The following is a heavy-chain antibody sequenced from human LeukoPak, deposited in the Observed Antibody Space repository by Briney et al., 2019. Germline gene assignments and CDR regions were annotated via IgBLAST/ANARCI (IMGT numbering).Heavy chain of an antibody. J-gene: IGHJ3*02. CDR2: IYYSGST. Sequence: PSETLSLTCTVSGGSISTSNYYSGWIRQPPGKGLELIGSIYYSGSTYYNPSLKSRVTISVDTSKNQFSLKLSSVTAADTAVYYCARDAIKLLWFGEVDAFDIWDQGTMVTVSS. CDR1: GGSISTSNYY. V-gene: IGHV4-39*01. D-gene: IGHD3-10*01. CDR3: ARDAIKLLWFGEVDAFDI.